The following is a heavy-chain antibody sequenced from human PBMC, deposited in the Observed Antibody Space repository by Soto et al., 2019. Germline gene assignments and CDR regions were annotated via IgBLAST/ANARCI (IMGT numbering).Heavy chain of an antibody. Sequence: SDTLSLTCAVSGGSIINNYWWAWIRQSPGKGLVWIGSIYHSGTTYYNPSLESRVTISLDTSESRLALKLSSVTAADSAVYYCSRTDYVGYYPYLGQGNLVTIS. D-gene: IGHD3-16*01. CDR2: IYHSGTT. CDR3: SRTDYVGYYPY. J-gene: IGHJ4*02. CDR1: GGSIINNYW. V-gene: IGHV4-38-2*01.